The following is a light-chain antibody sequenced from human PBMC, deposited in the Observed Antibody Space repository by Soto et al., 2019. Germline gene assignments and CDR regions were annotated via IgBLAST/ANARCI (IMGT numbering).Light chain of an antibody. J-gene: IGLJ1*01. V-gene: IGLV3-1*01. Sequence: SYELTQPPSASVSPGQTASITCSGTKLGDKYACWYQQKPGQSPVLVIYQDSKRPSGIPERFSCSNSGNTATLTISGTQAMDEADYYCQAWDSTTYVFGTGTKVTVL. CDR1: KLGDKY. CDR3: QAWDSTTYV. CDR2: QDS.